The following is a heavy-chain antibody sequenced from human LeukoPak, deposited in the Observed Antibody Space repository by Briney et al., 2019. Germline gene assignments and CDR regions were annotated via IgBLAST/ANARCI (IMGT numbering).Heavy chain of an antibody. CDR2: ISANNGNT. CDR3: ARDFSSGWYGGGY. D-gene: IGHD6-19*01. CDR1: GGTFSSYA. Sequence: ASVKVSCKASGGTFSSYAISWVRQAPGQGLEWMGWISANNGNTNYAQKMQGRVTMTTDISTRTAYMELRSLTSDDTAVYYCARDFSSGWYGGGYWGQGTLVTVSS. V-gene: IGHV1-18*01. J-gene: IGHJ4*02.